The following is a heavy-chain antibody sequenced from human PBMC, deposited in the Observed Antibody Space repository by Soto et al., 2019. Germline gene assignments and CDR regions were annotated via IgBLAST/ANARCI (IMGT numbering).Heavy chain of an antibody. J-gene: IGHJ4*02. CDR2: IYTSGST. CDR1: GGSISSYY. Sequence: PSETLSLTCTVSGGSISSYYWSWIRQPAGKGLEWIGRIYTSGSTNYNPSLQSRVSISVDTSNKHFSLSLSLVTAADTAVYFCARSIAVPSGHIDHWGQGIRVTVSS. D-gene: IGHD6-6*01. V-gene: IGHV4-4*07. CDR3: ARSIAVPSGHIDH.